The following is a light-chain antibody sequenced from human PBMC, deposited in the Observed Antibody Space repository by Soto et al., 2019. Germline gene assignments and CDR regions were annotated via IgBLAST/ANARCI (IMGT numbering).Light chain of an antibody. Sequence: DIQLTQSPSFLSASVGDRVTITCRASQGISSYLNWYQQKPGKAPKTLIYAASSLHSGVPSRFSGSGSGTDFTLTISSLQPEDFATYYCQHYNGYPQIFGQGTRLEIK. CDR1: QGISSY. J-gene: IGKJ5*01. CDR2: AAS. CDR3: QHYNGYPQI. V-gene: IGKV1-16*01.